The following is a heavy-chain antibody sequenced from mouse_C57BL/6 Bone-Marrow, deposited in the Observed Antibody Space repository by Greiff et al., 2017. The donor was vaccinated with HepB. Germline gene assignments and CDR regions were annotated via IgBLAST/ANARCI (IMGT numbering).Heavy chain of an antibody. Sequence: QVQLKQPGAELVKPGASVKLSCKASGYTFTSYWMHWVKQRPGRGLEWIGRIDPNSGGTKYNEKFKSKATLTVDKPSSTAYMQLSSLTSEDSAVYYCAREDGYYRGYYYAMDYWGQGTSVTVSS. CDR3: AREDGYYRGYYYAMDY. D-gene: IGHD2-3*01. J-gene: IGHJ4*01. V-gene: IGHV1-72*01. CDR2: IDPNSGGT. CDR1: GYTFTSYW.